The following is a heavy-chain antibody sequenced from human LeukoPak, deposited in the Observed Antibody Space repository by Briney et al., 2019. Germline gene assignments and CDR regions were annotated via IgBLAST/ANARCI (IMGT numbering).Heavy chain of an antibody. V-gene: IGHV4-39*07. Sequence: SETLSLTCSVSGGSISSSGYYWGWIRQPPGKGLEWIGNIYYSGTTNYNPSLKSRVTISVDTSKNQFSLKLSSVTAADTAVYYCARRGSYYYYYYYMDVWGKGTTVTISS. CDR3: ARRGSYYYYYYYMDV. CDR2: IYYSGTT. J-gene: IGHJ6*03. D-gene: IGHD1-26*01. CDR1: GGSISSSGYY.